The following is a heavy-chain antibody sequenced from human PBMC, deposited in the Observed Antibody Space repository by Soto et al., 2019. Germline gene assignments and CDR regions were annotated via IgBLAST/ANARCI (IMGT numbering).Heavy chain of an antibody. J-gene: IGHJ6*02. CDR1: GYSLTSHW. D-gene: IGHD5-18*01. Sequence: PGVSMKISCKVSGYSLTSHWPGWVRQMPGKGLEWMGIIYPGDSDTRYSPSFQGQVTISADKSISTAYLQWSSLKASDTAMYYCARHDTAMVGGTYYHYGMDVWGQGTTVTVSS. CDR3: ARHDTAMVGGTYYHYGMDV. V-gene: IGHV5-51*01. CDR2: IYPGDSDT.